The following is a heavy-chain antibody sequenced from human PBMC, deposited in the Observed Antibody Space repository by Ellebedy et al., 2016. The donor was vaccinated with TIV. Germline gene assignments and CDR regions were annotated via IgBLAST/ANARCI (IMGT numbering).Heavy chain of an antibody. CDR3: TRRGSMFDH. CDR2: INQDVSEK. CDR1: GFTFSNYW. Sequence: GESLKISXAASGFTFSNYWMSWVRQASGKGLEWVANINQDVSEKYYVDSVKGRFTISRDNARDSLYLQMNSLRAEDTAVYYCTRRGSMFDHWGQGTLVSVSS. V-gene: IGHV3-7*03. J-gene: IGHJ4*02.